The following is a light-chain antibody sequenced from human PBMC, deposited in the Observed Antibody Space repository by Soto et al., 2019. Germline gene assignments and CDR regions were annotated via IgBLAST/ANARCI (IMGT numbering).Light chain of an antibody. V-gene: IGKV3-11*01. CDR2: DAS. Sequence: EIVLTQSPATLSLSPGERATLSCRASQSVSSYLAWYQQKPGQAPRLLIYDASNRATDIPARFSGSGSGTDFTLTISSLEPEDFAVYYCQQRSNWPLTFGGGTEVELK. J-gene: IGKJ4*01. CDR1: QSVSSY. CDR3: QQRSNWPLT.